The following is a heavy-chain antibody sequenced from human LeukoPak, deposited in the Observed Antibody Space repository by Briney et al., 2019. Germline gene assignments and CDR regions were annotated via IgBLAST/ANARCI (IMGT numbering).Heavy chain of an antibody. J-gene: IGHJ5*02. CDR1: GGSFSSYY. CDR3: ARRVGPTSKWFDP. Sequence: SETLSLTCAVYGGSFSSYYWSWIRQPPGKGLEWIGYIYYSGSTNYNPSLKSRVTISVDTSKNQFSLKLSSVTAADTAVYYCARRVGPTSKWFDPWGQGTLVTVSS. D-gene: IGHD1-26*01. V-gene: IGHV4-59*08. CDR2: IYYSGST.